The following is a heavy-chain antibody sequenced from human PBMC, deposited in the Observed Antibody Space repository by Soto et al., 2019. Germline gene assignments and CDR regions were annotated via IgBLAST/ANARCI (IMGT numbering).Heavy chain of an antibody. D-gene: IGHD3-3*01. Sequence: SVKISCKASGGTFSSYAINWVRQAPGQGLEWMGGIIPIFGTANYAQKFQGRVTITADESTSTAYMELSSLRSEDTAVYYCARDFSAYYYYYGMDVWGQGTTVTVSS. CDR1: GGTFSSYA. CDR2: IIPIFGTA. CDR3: ARDFSAYYYYYGMDV. J-gene: IGHJ6*02. V-gene: IGHV1-69*13.